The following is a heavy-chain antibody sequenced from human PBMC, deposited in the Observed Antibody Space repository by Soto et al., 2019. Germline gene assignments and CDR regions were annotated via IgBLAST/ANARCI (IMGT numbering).Heavy chain of an antibody. CDR3: ARRRSPSISQT. Sequence: QVQLQQWGAGLLKPSETLSLTCAVYGGSFSGYYWSWIRQPSWKGLEWIGEINHSGSTNYNPSLKSRVTISVDTSKNQFSLKLSSVTAADTAVYYCARRRSPSISQTWGQGTLVTVSS. CDR1: GGSFSGYY. V-gene: IGHV4-34*01. CDR2: INHSGST. D-gene: IGHD3-3*02. J-gene: IGHJ5*02.